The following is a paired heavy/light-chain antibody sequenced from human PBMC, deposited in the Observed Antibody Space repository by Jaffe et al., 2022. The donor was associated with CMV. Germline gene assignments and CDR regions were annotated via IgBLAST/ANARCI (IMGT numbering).Light chain of an antibody. CDR1: SSNIGNNY. CDR3: GTWDSSLSEV. Sequence: QSVLTQPPSVSAAPGQKVTISCSGSSSNIGNNYVSWYQQFPGTAPKLLIYKNNERPSGIPDRFSGSKSGTSATLGITGLQTGDEADYYCGTWDSSLSEVFGGGTKLTVL. V-gene: IGLV1-51*02. J-gene: IGLJ3*02. CDR2: KNN.
Heavy chain of an antibody. Sequence: QLQLQESGPGLVKPPETLSLTCTVSGDSISRSTYFWAWIRQPPGKGLEWIGTIHYSGTTYYSPSLKSRVTISVDTFKNQFSLELSSVAAADTAVYYCARLIIPVTGSWRGPFFDYWGPGILVTVSS. CDR2: IHYSGTT. D-gene: IGHD6-19*01. CDR3: ARLIIPVTGSWRGPFFDY. CDR1: GDSISRSTYF. V-gene: IGHV4-39*01. J-gene: IGHJ4*02.